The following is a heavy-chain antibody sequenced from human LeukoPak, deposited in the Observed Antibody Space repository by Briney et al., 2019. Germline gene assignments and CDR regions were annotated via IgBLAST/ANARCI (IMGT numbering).Heavy chain of an antibody. CDR2: ISYDGSNK. V-gene: IGHV3-30*03. D-gene: IGHD3-10*01. CDR3: ARDPYGSGSYLSGGFDP. CDR1: GFTFSSYG. J-gene: IGHJ5*02. Sequence: GGSLRLSCAASGFTFSSYGMHWVRQAPGKGLEWVAVISYDGSNKYYADSVKGRFTIPRDNSKNTLYLQMNSLRAEDTAVYYCARDPYGSGSYLSGGFDPWGQGTLVTVSS.